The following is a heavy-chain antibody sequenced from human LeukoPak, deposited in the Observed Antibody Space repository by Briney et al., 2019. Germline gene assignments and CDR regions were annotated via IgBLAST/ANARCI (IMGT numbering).Heavy chain of an antibody. CDR1: GYTFTSYD. V-gene: IGHV1-18*01. D-gene: IGHD3-22*01. Sequence: ASVKVSCKASGYTFTSYDINWVRQAPGQGLEWMGWISAYNGNTNYAQKLQGRVTMTTDTSTSTAYMELRSLRSDDTAVYYCARSDYYDSSGYYLSFDYWGQGTLVTVSS. CDR3: ARSDYYDSSGYYLSFDY. J-gene: IGHJ4*02. CDR2: ISAYNGNT.